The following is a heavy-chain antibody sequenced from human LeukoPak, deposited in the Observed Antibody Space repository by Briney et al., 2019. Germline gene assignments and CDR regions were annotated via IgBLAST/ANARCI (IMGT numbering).Heavy chain of an antibody. CDR2: ISGSGGST. Sequence: PGGPLTLSCAASGFTSNSYAMRWIRQALGKGLEWVSAISGSGGSTYYADSVKGRFTISRDNSKNTLSLQMNSLRAEDTAVYYCARGGLRYFARWGQGTLVTVSS. CDR3: ARGGLRYFAR. CDR1: GFTSNSYA. D-gene: IGHD3-16*01. V-gene: IGHV3-23*01. J-gene: IGHJ5*02.